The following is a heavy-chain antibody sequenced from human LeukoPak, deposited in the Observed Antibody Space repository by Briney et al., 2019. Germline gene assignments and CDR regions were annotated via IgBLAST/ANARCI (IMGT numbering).Heavy chain of an antibody. Sequence: GGSLRLSCAASGFTFSSYEMNWVRQAPGKGLEWVSYISSSGSTIYYADSVKGRFTISRNNAKSSLYLQMNSLRAEDTAVYYCARNGDYGGNWFDPWGQETLVTVSS. V-gene: IGHV3-48*03. J-gene: IGHJ5*02. CDR2: ISSSGSTI. D-gene: IGHD4-17*01. CDR1: GFTFSSYE. CDR3: ARNGDYGGNWFDP.